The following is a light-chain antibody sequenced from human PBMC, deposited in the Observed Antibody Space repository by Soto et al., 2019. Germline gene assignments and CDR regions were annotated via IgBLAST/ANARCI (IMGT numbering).Light chain of an antibody. CDR3: SSYTSSSTNV. Sequence: QSALTRPASESGSPGQSITISCTGTSSDVGGYNYVSWYQQHPGKAPKLMIYEVTNRPSGVSNRFSGSKSGNTASLTISGLQAEDEADYYCSSYTSSSTNVFGTGSKVTVL. J-gene: IGLJ1*01. V-gene: IGLV2-14*01. CDR1: SSDVGGYNY. CDR2: EVT.